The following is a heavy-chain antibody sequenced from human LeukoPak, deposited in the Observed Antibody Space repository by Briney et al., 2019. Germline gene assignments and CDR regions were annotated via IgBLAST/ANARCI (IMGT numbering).Heavy chain of an antibody. Sequence: SVKVSCKASGGTFISYAISWVRPAPGQGLEWMGGIIPIFGTANYAQKFQGRVTITADESTSTAYMELSSLRSEDTAVYYCAREYGQWLALDYWGQGTLVTVSS. CDR3: AREYGQWLALDY. J-gene: IGHJ4*02. CDR2: IIPIFGTA. D-gene: IGHD6-19*01. V-gene: IGHV1-69*13. CDR1: GGTFISYA.